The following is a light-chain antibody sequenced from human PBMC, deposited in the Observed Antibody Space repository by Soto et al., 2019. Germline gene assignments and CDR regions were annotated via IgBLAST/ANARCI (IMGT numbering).Light chain of an antibody. Sequence: QSALTQPASVSGSPGQSITISCTGTSSDVGSYNLVSWYQQHPGKAPKLMIYEGSKRPSGVSNRFSGSKSGNTASLTISGLQAEDEADYYCCSYAGSSILDVFGTETKLTVL. CDR2: EGS. V-gene: IGLV2-23*01. J-gene: IGLJ1*01. CDR3: CSYAGSSILDV. CDR1: SSDVGSYNL.